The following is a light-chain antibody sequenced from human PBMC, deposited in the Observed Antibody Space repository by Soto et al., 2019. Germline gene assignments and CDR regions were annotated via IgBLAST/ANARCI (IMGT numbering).Light chain of an antibody. V-gene: IGLV2-14*01. CDR3: CSYSGSSTHAV. J-gene: IGLJ7*01. CDR1: SSDVGGYNY. CDR2: EVS. Sequence: QSALTQPASVSGSPGQSITISCTGTSSDVGGYNYVSWYQQHPGKAPKLMIYEVSNRPSGVSNRFSGSKSGNTASLNISGLQADDEADYYCCSYSGSSTHAVFGGGTQLTVL.